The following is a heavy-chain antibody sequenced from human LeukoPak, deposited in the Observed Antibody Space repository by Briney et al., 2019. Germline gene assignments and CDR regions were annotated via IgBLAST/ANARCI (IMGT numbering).Heavy chain of an antibody. CDR3: ARSHSVWTSFDY. CDR2: IYYSGST. D-gene: IGHD3/OR15-3a*01. CDR1: SGSISSYY. V-gene: IGHV4-59*01. J-gene: IGHJ4*02. Sequence: SETLSLTCTVSSGSISSYYWSWIRQTPGAGLEWIGYIYYSGSTNYNPSLKSRVTISVDTSKNQFSLKLNSVTAADTAVYYCARSHSVWTSFDYWGQGTLVTVSS.